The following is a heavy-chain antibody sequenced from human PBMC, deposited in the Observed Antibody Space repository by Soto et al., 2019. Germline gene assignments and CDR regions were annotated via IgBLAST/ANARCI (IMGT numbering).Heavy chain of an antibody. D-gene: IGHD1-26*01. CDR3: ARDEGGTYYPPFDY. J-gene: IGHJ4*02. CDR1: GYTFSSYA. CDR2: INVGNGDT. V-gene: IGHV1-3*01. Sequence: QVQLVQSGAEVKKPGASVKVSCKASGYTFSSYAMHWVRQAPGQRLEWMGWINVGNGDTKYSQKFQGRVTITWDTXXSTAYMELSSLRSEDTAVYYCARDEGGTYYPPFDYWGQGTLVTVSS.